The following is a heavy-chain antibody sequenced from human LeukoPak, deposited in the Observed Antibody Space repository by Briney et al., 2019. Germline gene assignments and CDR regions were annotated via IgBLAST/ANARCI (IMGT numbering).Heavy chain of an antibody. CDR3: AREGYSSSWYVPETYYYYYMDV. Sequence: ASVKVSCKASGHTFTSYYMHWVRQAPGQGLEWMGGIIPIFGTANYAQKFQGRVTITADKSTSTAYMELSSLRSEDTAVYYCAREGYSSSWYVPETYYYYYMDVWGKGTTVTVSS. V-gene: IGHV1-69*06. CDR2: IIPIFGTA. D-gene: IGHD6-13*01. J-gene: IGHJ6*03. CDR1: GHTFTSYY.